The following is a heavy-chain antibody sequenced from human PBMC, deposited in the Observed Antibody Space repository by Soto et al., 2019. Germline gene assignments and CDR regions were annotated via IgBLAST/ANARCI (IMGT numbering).Heavy chain of an antibody. J-gene: IGHJ4*02. Sequence: SETLSLTCTVSGGSISSYYWSWIRQPAGKGLEWIGRIYTSGSTNYNPSLKSRVTMSVDTSKNQFSLKLSSVTAADTAVYYCARESLKESITMTVVVDYWRQGTLVTVSS. CDR1: GGSISSYY. D-gene: IGHD3-22*01. CDR2: IYTSGST. V-gene: IGHV4-4*07. CDR3: ARESLKESITMTVVVDY.